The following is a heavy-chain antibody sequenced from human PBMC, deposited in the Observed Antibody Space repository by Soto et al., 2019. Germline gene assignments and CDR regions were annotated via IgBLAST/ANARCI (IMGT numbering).Heavy chain of an antibody. J-gene: IGHJ5*02. CDR3: AKDLILWFGGKDNWFDP. V-gene: IGHV3-23*01. Sequence: RGGSLRLSCAASGFTVSSYAMSWVRQAPGKGLEWVSAISGSGGSTYYADSVKGRFTISRDNSKNTLYLQMNSLRAEDTAVYYCAKDLILWFGGKDNWFDPWGQGTLVTVSS. CDR1: GFTVSSYA. CDR2: ISGSGGST. D-gene: IGHD3-10*01.